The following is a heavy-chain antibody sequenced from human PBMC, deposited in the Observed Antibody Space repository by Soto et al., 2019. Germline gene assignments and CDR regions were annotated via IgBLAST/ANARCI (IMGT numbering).Heavy chain of an antibody. V-gene: IGHV1-69*12. J-gene: IGHJ3*02. CDR1: GGTFSSYA. Sequence: QVQLVQSGAEVKKPGSSVKVSCKASGGTFSSYAISWVRQAPGQGLEWMGGIIPIFGTANYAQKFQGRVTITADESTSTAYMELSSLRSEDTAVYYCARGGAYYYDSSGRAAFDIWGQGTMVTVSS. CDR2: IIPIFGTA. CDR3: ARGGAYYYDSSGRAAFDI. D-gene: IGHD3-22*01.